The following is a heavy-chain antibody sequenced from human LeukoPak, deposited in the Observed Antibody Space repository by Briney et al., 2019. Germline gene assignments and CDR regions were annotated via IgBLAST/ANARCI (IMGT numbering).Heavy chain of an antibody. J-gene: IGHJ4*02. CDR3: ARRVVVPAAPYYFDY. CDR2: INSDGSST. D-gene: IGHD2-2*01. V-gene: IGHV3-74*01. Sequence: GGSLRLSCAASGFIFSSYWMHWVRQAPGKGLVWVSRINSDGSSTSYADSVKGRFAISRDNAKNTLYLQMNSLRAEDTAVYYCARRVVVPAAPYYFDYWGQGTLVTVSS. CDR1: GFIFSSYW.